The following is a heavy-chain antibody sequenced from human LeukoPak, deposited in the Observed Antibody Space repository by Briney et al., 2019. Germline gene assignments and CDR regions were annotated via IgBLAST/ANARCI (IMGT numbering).Heavy chain of an antibody. V-gene: IGHV1-2*02. D-gene: IGHD5-24*01. CDR3: ARIGYNHYFDY. J-gene: IGHJ4*02. Sequence: ASVTVSCKASGCTFTDYYLHWVRQAPGQGLEWMGWINPNSGGTNSAQTFQGRVTMTRDTSITTAYLDLSRLRSDDTAVYYCARIGYNHYFDYWGQGTLVTVSS. CDR2: INPNSGGT. CDR1: GCTFTDYY.